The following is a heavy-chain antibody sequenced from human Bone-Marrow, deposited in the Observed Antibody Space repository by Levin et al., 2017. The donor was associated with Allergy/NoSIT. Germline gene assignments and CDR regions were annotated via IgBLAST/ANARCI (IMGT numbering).Heavy chain of an antibody. CDR3: AKTAGTYRFEY. CDR1: GITFSSYA. V-gene: IGHV3-23*01. Sequence: GGSLRLSCVASGITFSSYAMSWVRQAPGKGLEWVSAISNSGASIYYADSVRGRFTISRDNSKHTLYLQMNSLRADDTAIYYCAKTAGTYRFEYWGQGTLVTVSS. J-gene: IGHJ4*02. CDR2: ISNSGASI.